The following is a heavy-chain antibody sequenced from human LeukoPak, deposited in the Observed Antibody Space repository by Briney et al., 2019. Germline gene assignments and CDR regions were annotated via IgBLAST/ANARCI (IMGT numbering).Heavy chain of an antibody. CDR3: AGRYCSSTFCHGAFDL. CDR2: IYPDDSDT. V-gene: IGHV5-51*01. D-gene: IGHD2-2*01. Sequence: GESLKISCKGSGFRFTSSWIGWVRQMPGKGLEWMGIIYPDDSDTRYSPSFEGQITNSVDKSISTAYLQWSSRKASDTAMYYWAGRYCSSTFCHGAFDLWGQGTMVPVSS. J-gene: IGHJ3*01. CDR1: GFRFTSSW.